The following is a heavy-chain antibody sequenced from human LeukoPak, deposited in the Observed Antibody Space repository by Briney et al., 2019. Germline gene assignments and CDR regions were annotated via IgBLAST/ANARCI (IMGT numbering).Heavy chain of an antibody. D-gene: IGHD5-12*01. J-gene: IGHJ4*02. CDR3: AKDPLSGHSGYDWPASFDY. CDR1: GFTFSSYA. V-gene: IGHV3-23*01. Sequence: GGSLRLSCAASGFTFSSYAMSWVRQAPGKGLEWVSAISGSGGSTYYADSVKGRFTISRDNSKNTLYLQMNSLRAEDTAVYYCAKDPLSGHSGYDWPASFDYWGQGTLVTVSS. CDR2: ISGSGGST.